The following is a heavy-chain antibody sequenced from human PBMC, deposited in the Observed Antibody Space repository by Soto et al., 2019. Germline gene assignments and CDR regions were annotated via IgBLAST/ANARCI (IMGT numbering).Heavy chain of an antibody. D-gene: IGHD1-1*01. CDR3: AREQLERPLYYYYYMDV. Sequence: PSETLSLTCTVSGGSISSGGYYWSWIRQHPGKGLEWIGYIYYSGSTYYNPSLKSRVTISVDTSKNQFSLKLSSVTAADTAVYYCAREQLERPLYYYYYMDVWGKGTTVTVSS. CDR2: IYYSGST. CDR1: GGSISSGGYY. J-gene: IGHJ6*03. V-gene: IGHV4-31*03.